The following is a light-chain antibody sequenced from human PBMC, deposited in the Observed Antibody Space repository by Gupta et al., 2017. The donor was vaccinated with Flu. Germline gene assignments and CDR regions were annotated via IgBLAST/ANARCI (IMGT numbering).Light chain of an antibody. CDR1: TSDVGANNY. J-gene: IGLJ1*01. Sequence: SALTHPAPVSGPPGKSIAFSCTGTTSDVGANNYVSWYQQHPGKAPKVMIYGVNNRPSGVSDRFSGSKSGNTASLTISGLQAEDEADYYCSSYRSSSTSFVFGTGTKVTVL. CDR2: GVN. V-gene: IGLV2-14*01. CDR3: SSYRSSSTSFV.